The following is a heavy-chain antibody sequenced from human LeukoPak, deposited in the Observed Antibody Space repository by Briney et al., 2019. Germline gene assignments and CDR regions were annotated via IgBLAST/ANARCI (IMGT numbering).Heavy chain of an antibody. J-gene: IGHJ4*02. CDR1: GDSISSYS. Sequence: PSETLSLTCSVSGDSISSYSWSWIRQPPGKGLEWIGYIYYSGSTNYNPSLKSRVTISVDSSKNQFSLKLSSVTAADTAVYCCARHIYRGSFDYWGQGALVTVSS. V-gene: IGHV4-59*08. D-gene: IGHD3-10*01. CDR3: ARHIYRGSFDY. CDR2: IYYSGST.